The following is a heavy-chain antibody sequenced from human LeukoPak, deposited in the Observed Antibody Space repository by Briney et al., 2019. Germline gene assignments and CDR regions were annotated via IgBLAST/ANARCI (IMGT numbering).Heavy chain of an antibody. V-gene: IGHV1-69*13. D-gene: IGHD3-10*01. CDR2: IIPIFGTA. CDR1: GGTFSSYA. CDR3: ARDSGYGSGSVDY. J-gene: IGHJ4*02. Sequence: PVKLSCTASGGTFSSYAISWVRQSPGQGLEWMGGIIPIFGTANYAHTFQGRVTITADESTSTAYMELSSLRSEDTAVYYCARDSGYGSGSVDYWGQGTLVPASS.